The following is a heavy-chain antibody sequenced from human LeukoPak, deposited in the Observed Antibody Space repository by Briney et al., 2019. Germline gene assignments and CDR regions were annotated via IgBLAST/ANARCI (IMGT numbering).Heavy chain of an antibody. Sequence: TSETLSLTCTVSGDSISSRSYYWDWIRQAPGKGLEWIGSIYYTGRTYYNPSLMSRVSISVDTSKNQSSLKMSSVTAADAAVYYCARWMVGALDYWGQGTLVTVSS. V-gene: IGHV4-39*07. J-gene: IGHJ4*02. D-gene: IGHD1-26*01. CDR3: ARWMVGALDY. CDR1: GDSISSRSYY. CDR2: IYYTGRT.